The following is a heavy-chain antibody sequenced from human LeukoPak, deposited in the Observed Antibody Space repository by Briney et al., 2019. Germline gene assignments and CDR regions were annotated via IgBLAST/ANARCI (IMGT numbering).Heavy chain of an antibody. D-gene: IGHD2-2*01. J-gene: IGHJ4*02. V-gene: IGHV3-11*04. CDR1: GFSFSDYY. CDR2: ISNSGGAM. CDR3: ARVCSSTTCHLGVRGGY. Sequence: PGGSLRLSCAATGFSFSDYYMNWFRQVPGKGLEWISYISNSGGAMFYADSVKGRFTISRDNAKNSLYLQMNSLRAEDTAVYYCARVCSSTTCHLGVRGGYWGQGTLVTVSS.